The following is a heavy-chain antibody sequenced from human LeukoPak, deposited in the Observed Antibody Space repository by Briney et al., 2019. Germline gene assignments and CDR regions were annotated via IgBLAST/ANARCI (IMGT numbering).Heavy chain of an antibody. CDR1: GFTFDDYG. CDR2: INWSGVST. D-gene: IGHD1-26*01. V-gene: IGHV3-20*04. CDR3: VRGANSGSYLPDY. Sequence: PGGSLRLSCEASGFTFDDYGMSWVRQGPGKGLEWVSGINWSGVSTGYGDSVKGRFTISRDNGKNSLYLQMDGLRPEDTALYYCVRGANSGSYLPDYWGQGTPVTVSS. J-gene: IGHJ4*02.